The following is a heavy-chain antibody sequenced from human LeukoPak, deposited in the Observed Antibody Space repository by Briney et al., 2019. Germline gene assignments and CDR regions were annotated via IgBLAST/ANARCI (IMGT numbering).Heavy chain of an antibody. CDR1: GGSISTYY. Sequence: SETLSLTCTVSGGSISTYYWSWIRQPAGKGLEWIGRIYTSGSTTYNPSLKSRVTMSVDTSKNQFSLNLSSVTAADTAVYYCTRDLYYYDSRRDTFDIWGQGTMVTVSS. J-gene: IGHJ3*02. CDR2: IYTSGST. CDR3: TRDLYYYDSRRDTFDI. D-gene: IGHD3-22*01. V-gene: IGHV4-4*07.